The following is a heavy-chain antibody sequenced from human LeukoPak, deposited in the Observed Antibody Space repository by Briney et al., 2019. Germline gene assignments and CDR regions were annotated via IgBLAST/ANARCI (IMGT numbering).Heavy chain of an antibody. D-gene: IGHD3-9*01. CDR3: AKRRLRHFDWLSPDDAFDI. CDR2: ISGSGGST. J-gene: IGHJ3*02. V-gene: IGHV3-23*01. Sequence: GGSLRLSCAASGFTFSSYGMSWVRQAPGKGPEWVSAISGSGGSTYYADSVKGRFTISRDNSKNTLYLQMNSLRADDTAVYYCAKRRLRHFDWLSPDDAFDIWGQGTLVTVSS. CDR1: GFTFSSYG.